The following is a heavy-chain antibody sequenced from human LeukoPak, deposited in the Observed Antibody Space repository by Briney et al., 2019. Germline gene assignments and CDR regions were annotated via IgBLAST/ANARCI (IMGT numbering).Heavy chain of an antibody. V-gene: IGHV3-23*01. Sequence: GGSLRLSCAVSGISLSNYGMSWVRQAPGKGLEWVAGISGSGGSTNYADSAKGRFTISRDNPKNTLYLQMNRLRAEDTAVYFCAKRGVVIRVILVGFHKEAYYFDSWGQGALVTVSS. D-gene: IGHD3-22*01. J-gene: IGHJ4*02. CDR2: ISGSGGST. CDR3: AKRGVVIRVILVGFHKEAYYFDS. CDR1: GISLSNYG.